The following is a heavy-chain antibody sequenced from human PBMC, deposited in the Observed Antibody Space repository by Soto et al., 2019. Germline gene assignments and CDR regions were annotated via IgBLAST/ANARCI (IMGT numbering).Heavy chain of an antibody. Sequence: SETLSLTCTVPGGSMTTGDQYWTWIRHRPGEGLEWFGYINHRGSLYYNPSLESRVSMSVDTSKNQFSLNLSSVTAADTAVYYCARELPQRQGRNMDVWGQGTTVTVSS. CDR2: INHRGSL. J-gene: IGHJ6*02. D-gene: IGHD1-1*01. CDR1: GGSMTTGDQY. V-gene: IGHV4-31*03. CDR3: ARELPQRQGRNMDV.